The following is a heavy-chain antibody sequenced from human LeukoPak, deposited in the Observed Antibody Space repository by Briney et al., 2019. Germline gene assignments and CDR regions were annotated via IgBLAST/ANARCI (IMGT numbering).Heavy chain of an antibody. D-gene: IGHD6-19*01. CDR1: GFTFSSYG. V-gene: IGHV3-23*01. CDR2: ISGSGGST. CDR3: AKDPQYSSGWYKI. Sequence: PGGSLRLSCAASGFTFSSYGMSWVRQAPGKGLEWVSAISGSGGSTYYADSVRGRFTISRDNSKNTLYLQMNSLRAEDTAVYYCAKDPQYSSGWYKIWGQGTMVTVSS. J-gene: IGHJ3*02.